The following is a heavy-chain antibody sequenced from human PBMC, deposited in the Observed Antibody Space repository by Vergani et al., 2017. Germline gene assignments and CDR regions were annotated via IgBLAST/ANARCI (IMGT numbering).Heavy chain of an antibody. Sequence: QLQESGPGLVKPPGTLSLNCAVSGGSISRSHYYWGFIRQPPGKGLEWIGSISSSGSPYYNPTHKSRLAFSVDTSKNLFSLRLKSVTATDTGMYYCARPVGPSAIADGYHVWGQGTMVTVS. J-gene: IGHJ3*01. CDR2: ISSSGSP. V-gene: IGHV4-39*02. CDR3: ARPVGPSAIADGYHV. CDR1: GGSISRSHYY. D-gene: IGHD3-10*01.